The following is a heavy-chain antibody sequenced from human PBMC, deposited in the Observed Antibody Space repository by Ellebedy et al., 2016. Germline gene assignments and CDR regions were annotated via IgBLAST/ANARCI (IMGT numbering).Heavy chain of an antibody. V-gene: IGHV3-21*01. D-gene: IGHD6-6*01. CDR3: AREGGSSTEPFFDY. Sequence: GESLKISXAASGFTFSSYSMNWVRQAPGKGLEWVSSISSSSSYIYYADSVKGRFTISRDNAKNSLYLQMNSLRAEDTAVYYCAREGGSSTEPFFDYWGQGTLVTVSS. CDR1: GFTFSSYS. J-gene: IGHJ4*02. CDR2: ISSSSSYI.